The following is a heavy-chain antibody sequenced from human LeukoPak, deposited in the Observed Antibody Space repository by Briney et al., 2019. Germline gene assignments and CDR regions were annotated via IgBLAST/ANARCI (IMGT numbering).Heavy chain of an antibody. Sequence: GGSLRLSCAASGFTFSSYSMNWVRQAPGKGLEWVSYISSSSSTIYYADSVKGRFTISRDNAKNSLYLQMNSLRAEDTAVYYCAKDPRRYSRTGGYFDYWGQGTLVTVSS. D-gene: IGHD6-13*01. CDR3: AKDPRRYSRTGGYFDY. CDR1: GFTFSSYS. CDR2: ISSSSSTI. V-gene: IGHV3-48*01. J-gene: IGHJ4*02.